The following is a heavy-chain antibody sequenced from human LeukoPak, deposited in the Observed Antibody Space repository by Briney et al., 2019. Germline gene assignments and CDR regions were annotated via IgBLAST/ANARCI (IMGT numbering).Heavy chain of an antibody. Sequence: SGGSLRLSCAAFGFTFNTHTIHWVRQAPGRGLEWVSHISNDGNNKNYADSVKGRFTISRDNSRNTLYLQMNSLRTDDSAVYYCATTRQGNSRDFDYWGQGTLVTVSS. CDR2: ISNDGNNK. D-gene: IGHD5-18*01. V-gene: IGHV3-30-3*01. CDR1: GFTFNTHT. CDR3: ATTRQGNSRDFDY. J-gene: IGHJ4*02.